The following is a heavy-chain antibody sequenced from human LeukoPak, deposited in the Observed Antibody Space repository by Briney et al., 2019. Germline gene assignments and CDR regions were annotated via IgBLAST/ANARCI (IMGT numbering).Heavy chain of an antibody. J-gene: IGHJ3*02. CDR2: IYYSGST. Sequence: SETLSLTCAVYGESFSGYYWTWIRQAPGKGLEWIGYIYYSGSTNYNPSLKSRVTISVDTSKNQFSLKLSSVTAADTAVYYCAKAAAAGTDAFDIWGQGTMVTVSS. D-gene: IGHD6-13*01. CDR3: AKAAAAGTDAFDI. CDR1: GESFSGYY. V-gene: IGHV4-59*08.